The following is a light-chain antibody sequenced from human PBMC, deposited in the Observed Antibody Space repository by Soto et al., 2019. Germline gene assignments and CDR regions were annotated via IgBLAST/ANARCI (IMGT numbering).Light chain of an antibody. J-gene: IGLJ3*02. V-gene: IGLV1-44*01. CDR2: GNN. CDR3: AVWDDSLNGVV. CDR1: SSNIGLNT. Sequence: QSVLTQPPSESRTPGQRVTMSCSGSSSNIGLNTVNWYQQLPGTAPKVLINGNNQRPSGVPDRFSGSKSGTSASLAISGLQSEDEADYYCAVWDDSLNGVVIGGGTKLTVL.